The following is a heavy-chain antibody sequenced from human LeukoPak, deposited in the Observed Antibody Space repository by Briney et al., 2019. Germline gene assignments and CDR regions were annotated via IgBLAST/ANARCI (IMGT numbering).Heavy chain of an antibody. CDR1: GFTFSSYA. CDR2: ISGSGGST. V-gene: IGHV3-23*01. CDR3: AKDGYCSSTSCLNWFDP. J-gene: IGHJ5*02. Sequence: GGSLRLSCAASGFTFSSYAMSWVRQAPGKGLEWVSAISGSGGSTYYADSVKGRFTISRDNSKNTLYLQMNSLSAEDTAVYYCAKDGYCSSTSCLNWFDPWGQGTLVTVSS. D-gene: IGHD2-2*01.